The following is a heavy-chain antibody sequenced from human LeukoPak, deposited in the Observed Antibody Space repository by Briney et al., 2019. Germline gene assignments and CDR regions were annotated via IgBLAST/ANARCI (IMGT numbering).Heavy chain of an antibody. CDR1: GFIFSSYA. J-gene: IGHJ4*02. Sequence: GGSLRLSCAASGFIFSSYAMHWVRQAPGKGLEWVAFIRYDGSNKYYADSVKGRFIISRDNSKNTLFLQMNSRRAEETAVYYCAKEEIQMWSLDSWGQGTLVTVSS. D-gene: IGHD2-21*01. CDR3: AKEEIQMWSLDS. V-gene: IGHV3-30*02. CDR2: IRYDGSNK.